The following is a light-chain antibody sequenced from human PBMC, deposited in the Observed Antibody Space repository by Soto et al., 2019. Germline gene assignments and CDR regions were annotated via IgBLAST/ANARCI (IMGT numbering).Light chain of an antibody. Sequence: DIQMTQFPSTLSASVGDSVTITCRARQNIGRWLAWFQQKPGKAPKLLIYDASSLESGVPSRFSGSGSGTEFTLTISSLQPDDFATYYCQQYSSFSFTFGGGTKVDIK. V-gene: IGKV1-5*01. J-gene: IGKJ4*01. CDR3: QQYSSFSFT. CDR1: QNIGRW. CDR2: DAS.